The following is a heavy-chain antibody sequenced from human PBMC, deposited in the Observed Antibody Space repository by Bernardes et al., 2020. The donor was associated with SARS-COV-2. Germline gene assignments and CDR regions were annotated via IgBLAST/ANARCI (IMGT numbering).Heavy chain of an antibody. CDR2: ISYDGSNK. CDR3: AKDGGPVYGSGSYITPGY. V-gene: IGHV3-30*18. CDR1: GFTFSSYG. D-gene: IGHD3-10*01. Sequence: GGSLRLSCAASGFTFSSYGMHWVRQAPGKGLEWVAVISYDGSNKYYADSVKGRFTISRDNSKNTLYLQMNSLRAEDTAVYYCAKDGGPVYGSGSYITPGYWGQGTLVTVSS. J-gene: IGHJ4*02.